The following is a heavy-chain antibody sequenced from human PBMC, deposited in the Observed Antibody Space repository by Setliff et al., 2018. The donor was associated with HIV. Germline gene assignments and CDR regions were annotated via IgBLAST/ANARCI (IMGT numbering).Heavy chain of an antibody. CDR1: GGSISSSSYY. CDR2: IYYSGSP. D-gene: IGHD3-9*01. CDR3: AKGAVHFDWFLSSVDYYYMDI. V-gene: IGHV4-39*01. J-gene: IGHJ6*03. Sequence: SETLSLTCIVSGGSISSSSYYWGWTRQPPGKGLEWIGSIYYSGSPYYNPSLKSRVTISVDTSKNQFSLKVSSVTAADAAVYYCAKGAVHFDWFLSSVDYYYMDIWGKGTTVTVSS.